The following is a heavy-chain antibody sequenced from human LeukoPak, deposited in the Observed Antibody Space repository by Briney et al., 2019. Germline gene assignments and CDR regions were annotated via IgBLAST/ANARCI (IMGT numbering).Heavy chain of an antibody. J-gene: IGHJ6*02. CDR2: ISSSGSNI. CDR1: GFTFSDYY. CDR3: ARVNYYGMDV. V-gene: IGHV3-11*01. Sequence: PGGSLRLSCAASGFTFSDYYMSWVRQAPGKGLEWVSYISSSGSNIYYADSVKGRFTISSDNANNSLYLQMNSLRAEDTAVYYCARVNYYGMDVWGQGTTVTVSS.